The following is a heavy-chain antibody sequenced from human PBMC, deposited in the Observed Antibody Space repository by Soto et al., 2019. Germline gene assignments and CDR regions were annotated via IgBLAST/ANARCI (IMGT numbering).Heavy chain of an antibody. J-gene: IGHJ6*03. CDR2: INPNSGGT. CDR3: ARGDGSGRPTYYYYMDV. V-gene: IGHV1-2*04. CDR1: GYTFTGYY. D-gene: IGHD3-10*01. Sequence: SAKVSCKASGYTFTGYYMHWVRQAPGQGLERMGWINPNSGGTNYAQKFQGWVTMTRDTSISTAYMELSRLRSDDTAVYYCARGDGSGRPTYYYYMDVWGKGTTVTVSS.